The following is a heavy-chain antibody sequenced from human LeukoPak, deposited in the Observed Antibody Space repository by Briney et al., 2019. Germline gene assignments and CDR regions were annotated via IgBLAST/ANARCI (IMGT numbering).Heavy chain of an antibody. D-gene: IGHD3-22*01. J-gene: IGHJ4*02. CDR1: GGSISSSSYY. CDR2: IYYSGST. V-gene: IGHV4-39*07. CDR3: ARDSAMIVVDGTDY. Sequence: SETLSLPCTVSGGSISSSSYYWGWIRQPPGKGLEWIGSIYYSGSTYYNPSLKSRVTISVDTSKNQFSLKLSSVTAADTAVYYCARDSAMIVVDGTDYWGQGTLVTVSS.